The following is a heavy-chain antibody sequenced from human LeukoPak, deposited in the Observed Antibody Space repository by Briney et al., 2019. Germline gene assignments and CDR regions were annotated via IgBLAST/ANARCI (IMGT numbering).Heavy chain of an antibody. CDR3: ASKTIFGVVIILEYFQH. CDR2: INHSGST. V-gene: IGHV4-34*01. J-gene: IGHJ1*01. CDR1: YGSFRGYY. D-gene: IGHD3-3*01. Sequence: SETLSLTCAVYYGSFRGYYWSWIHQPPGKGLEWIGEINHSGSTNYNPSLKSRVTISVDTSKNQFSLKLSSVTAADTALYYCASKTIFGVVIILEYFQHWREGTLVSVFS.